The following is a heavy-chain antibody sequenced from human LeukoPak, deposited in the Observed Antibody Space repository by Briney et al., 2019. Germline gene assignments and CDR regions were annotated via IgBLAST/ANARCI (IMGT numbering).Heavy chain of an antibody. Sequence: SETLSLTCTVSGGSISSSSYYWGWIRQPPGKGLEWIGSIYYSGSTYYNPSLKSRVTISVDTSKNQFSLKLSSVTAADTAVYYCARTNRYYYDSSGYYSFDYWGQGTLVTVSS. V-gene: IGHV4-39*01. CDR1: GGSISSSSYY. J-gene: IGHJ4*02. D-gene: IGHD3-22*01. CDR3: ARTNRYYYDSSGYYSFDY. CDR2: IYYSGST.